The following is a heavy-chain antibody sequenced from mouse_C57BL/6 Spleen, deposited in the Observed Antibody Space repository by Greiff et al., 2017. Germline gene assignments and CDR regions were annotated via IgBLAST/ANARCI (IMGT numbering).Heavy chain of an antibody. J-gene: IGHJ3*01. V-gene: IGHV5-4*01. Sequence: EVKLVESGGGLVKPGGSLKLSCAASGFTFSSYAMSCVRQTPEKRLEWVATISDGGSYTYYPDNVKGRFTISRDNAKNNLYLQMSHLKSEDTAMYYCARDHDYGGFAYWGQGTLVTVSA. CDR3: ARDHDYGGFAY. CDR1: GFTFSSYA. D-gene: IGHD2-4*01. CDR2: ISDGGSYT.